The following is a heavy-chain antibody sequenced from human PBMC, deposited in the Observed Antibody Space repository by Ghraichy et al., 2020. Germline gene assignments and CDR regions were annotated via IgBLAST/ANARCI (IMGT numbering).Heavy chain of an antibody. CDR1: GGSFSGYY. CDR3: ARARYGDHAQDAFDI. D-gene: IGHD4-17*01. J-gene: IGHJ3*02. Sequence: SETLSLTCAVYGGSFSGYYWSWIRQPPGKGLEWIGEINHSGSTNYNPSLKSRVTISVDTSKNQFSLKLSSVTAADTAVYYCARARYGDHAQDAFDIWGQGTMVTVSS. V-gene: IGHV4-34*01. CDR2: INHSGST.